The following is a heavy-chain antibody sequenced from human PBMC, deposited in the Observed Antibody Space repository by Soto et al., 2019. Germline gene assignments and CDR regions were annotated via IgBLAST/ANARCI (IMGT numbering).Heavy chain of an antibody. Sequence: GQSLKLSCTGSGYCFTNYWISCVRPLTGKGLKSVWWIDPSDSYTNYSPSFQGHVTNSADKSISTAYLQWSSLKASDTAVYYCARQHTSNWNSPNYYYYYGMDVWGQGTTVTVSS. D-gene: IGHD1-7*01. CDR2: IDPSDSYT. J-gene: IGHJ6*02. V-gene: IGHV5-10-1*01. CDR3: ARQHTSNWNSPNYYYYYGMDV. CDR1: GYCFTNYW.